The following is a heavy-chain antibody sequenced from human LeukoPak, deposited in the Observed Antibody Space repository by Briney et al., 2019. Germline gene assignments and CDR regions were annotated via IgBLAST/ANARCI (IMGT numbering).Heavy chain of an antibody. Sequence: PGGSLRLSCAASGFTFSNAWMSWVRQAAGKELEWVGRIKTKTDGGTTDYAAPVKGRFTISRDDSKNTLYLQMNSLKTEDTAVYYCTTDYGSGSYRYFNYWGQGTLVTVSS. CDR3: TTDYGSGSYRYFNY. D-gene: IGHD3-10*01. J-gene: IGHJ4*02. V-gene: IGHV3-15*01. CDR2: IKTKTDGGTT. CDR1: GFTFSNAW.